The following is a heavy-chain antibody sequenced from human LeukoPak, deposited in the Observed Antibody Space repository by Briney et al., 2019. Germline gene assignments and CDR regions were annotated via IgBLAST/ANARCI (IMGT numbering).Heavy chain of an antibody. CDR1: GFTFSSYG. Sequence: PGRSLRLSCAASGFTFSSYGMHWVRLAPGKGLEWVAVIWYDGTNKYYADSVKGRFAISRDNSKNTLYLQMNSLRGEDTAVYYCGRSENRYGRCDSWGQGTLVTVSS. J-gene: IGHJ4*02. CDR3: GRSENRYGRCDS. D-gene: IGHD5-18*01. V-gene: IGHV3-33*01. CDR2: IWYDGTNK.